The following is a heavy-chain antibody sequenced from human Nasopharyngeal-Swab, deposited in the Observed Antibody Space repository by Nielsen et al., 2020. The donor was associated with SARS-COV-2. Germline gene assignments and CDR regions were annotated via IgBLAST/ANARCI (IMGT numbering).Heavy chain of an antibody. D-gene: IGHD2-21*01. CDR2: ISDVGNDQ. CDR3: AKVWWAETDAFDF. CDR1: RFSFSSYG. Sequence: GGSLRLSCSASRFSFSSYGMHCVRQAAGKGLEWVAVISDVGNDQNYAEFVEGRLTISRDNSKNTLFLEMNSLRAEETAVYYCAKVWWAETDAFDFWGQGTTVTVSS. J-gene: IGHJ3*01. V-gene: IGHV3-30*18.